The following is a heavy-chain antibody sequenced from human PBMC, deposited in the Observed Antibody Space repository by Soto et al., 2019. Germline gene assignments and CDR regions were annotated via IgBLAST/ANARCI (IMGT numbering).Heavy chain of an antibody. V-gene: IGHV3-15*07. CDR2: VKSKIDGGAT. CDR3: TTGHTGGYFGGYNFDY. D-gene: IGHD1-26*01. J-gene: IGHJ4*02. Sequence: EVQLVESGGGLVKPGGSLRLSCAASGFTFSNAWMNWVRQAPGKGLEWVGRVKSKIDGGATDYAAPVKGRFTISRDDSKDTLYVEMNDLRTEDTAVYFCTTGHTGGYFGGYNFDYWGQGTLVTVSS. CDR1: GFTFSNAW.